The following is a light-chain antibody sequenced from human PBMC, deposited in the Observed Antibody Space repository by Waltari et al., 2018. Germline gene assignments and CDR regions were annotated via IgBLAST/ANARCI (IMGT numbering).Light chain of an antibody. CDR1: SNDVGGYNS. V-gene: IGLV2-14*01. CDR3: SSQSSNNVVL. CDR2: DVN. Sequence: QSALTQPASVSGSPGQSVTIFCTGTSNDVGGYNSVSWYQGHPGQAPRDIIYDVNDRPSAVSDRFSGAKSGNTGSLTSSGLQAEDEADYYCSSQSSNNVVLFGGGTKLTVL. J-gene: IGLJ2*01.